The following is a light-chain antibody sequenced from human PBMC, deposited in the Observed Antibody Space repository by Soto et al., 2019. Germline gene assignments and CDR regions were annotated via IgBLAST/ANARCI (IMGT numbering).Light chain of an antibody. Sequence: DMQMTQSPSSLSASVGNRVTITCRASQSISSYLNWYQQKLGKAPKLLIYAASSLQSGVPSRFSGSGYGTDFNLTISSLQTEDFATYYCQQSYSTPRTFGQGTKVDIK. CDR1: QSISSY. J-gene: IGKJ1*01. V-gene: IGKV1-39*01. CDR3: QQSYSTPRT. CDR2: AAS.